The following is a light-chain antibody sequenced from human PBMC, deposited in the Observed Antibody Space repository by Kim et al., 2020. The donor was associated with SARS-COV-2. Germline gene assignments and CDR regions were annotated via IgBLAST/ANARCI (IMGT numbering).Light chain of an antibody. CDR1: SLRSYY. Sequence: ALGQTVRITCQGNSLRSYYASWYQQKPGQAPVLVIYGKNNRPSGIPDRFSGSSSGNTASLTITGAQAEDEADYYCNSRDSSGNHVVFGGGTQLTVL. J-gene: IGLJ2*01. CDR2: GKN. CDR3: NSRDSSGNHVV. V-gene: IGLV3-19*01.